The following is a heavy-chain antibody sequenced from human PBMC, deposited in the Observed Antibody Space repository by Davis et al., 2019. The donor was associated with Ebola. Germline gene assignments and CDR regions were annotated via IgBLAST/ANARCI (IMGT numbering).Heavy chain of an antibody. D-gene: IGHD6-13*01. CDR2: ISSSSSTI. CDR3: ARIAAAGTVDYFDY. Sequence: GESPKIPCAASGFPFSTHTMSWVRQVPGKGLEWISYISSSSSTIYYADSVKGRFTISRDNAKNSLYLQMNSLRDEDTAVYYCARIAAAGTVDYFDYWGQGTLVTVSS. CDR1: GFPFSTHT. J-gene: IGHJ4*02. V-gene: IGHV3-48*02.